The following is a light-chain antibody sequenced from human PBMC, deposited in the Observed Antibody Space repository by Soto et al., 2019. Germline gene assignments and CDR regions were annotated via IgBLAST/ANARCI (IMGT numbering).Light chain of an antibody. CDR1: SSNIGAGYD. CDR2: GNS. Sequence: QSVLTQPPSVSGAPGQRVTISCTGSSSNIGAGYDVHWYQQLPGTAPKLLIYGNSNRPSGVPDRFSGSKSGTSASLAITGLQADDEADYYCQSFDSSLSWVFGGGTKVTVL. V-gene: IGLV1-40*01. CDR3: QSFDSSLSWV. J-gene: IGLJ3*02.